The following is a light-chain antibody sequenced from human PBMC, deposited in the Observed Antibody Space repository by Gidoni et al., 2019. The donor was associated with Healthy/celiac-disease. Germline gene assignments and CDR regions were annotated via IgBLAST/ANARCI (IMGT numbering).Light chain of an antibody. Sequence: EIVLTQSPGTLSLSPGERATLSCRASQSVSSSYLAWYQQKPGQAPRLLIYGASSRATGIPDRFSGSGSGTDFTLTISRLEPEDFAVYYCQQYGSSPRTFXXXPRWKSN. CDR2: GAS. CDR3: QQYGSSPRT. J-gene: IGKJ1*01. V-gene: IGKV3-20*01. CDR1: QSVSSSY.